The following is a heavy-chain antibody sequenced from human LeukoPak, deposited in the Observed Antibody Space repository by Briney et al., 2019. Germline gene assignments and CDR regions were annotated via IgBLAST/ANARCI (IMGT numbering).Heavy chain of an antibody. CDR3: AKSPQYCSSTSCYFLEY. CDR2: ISGSGGST. Sequence: PGGSLRLSCAASGFTFSSYAMSWVRQAPGKGLEWVSAISGSGGSTYYADSVKGRFTISRDNSKNTLYLQMNSLRAEDTAVYYCAKSPQYCSSTSCYFLEYWGQGTLVTVSS. V-gene: IGHV3-23*01. CDR1: GFTFSSYA. D-gene: IGHD2-2*01. J-gene: IGHJ4*02.